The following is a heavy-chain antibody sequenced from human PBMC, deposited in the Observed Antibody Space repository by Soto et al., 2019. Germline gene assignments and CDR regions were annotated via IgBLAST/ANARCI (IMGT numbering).Heavy chain of an antibody. Sequence: SETLSLTCTVSGGSINGYYYNWIRQPPGKGLEWIGYIYHSGSTYYNPSLKSRVTISVDRSKNQSSLKLSSVTAADTAVYYCARGAATPFYNWFDPWGQGTLVTVSS. CDR2: IYHSGST. D-gene: IGHD2-15*01. J-gene: IGHJ5*02. CDR1: GGSINGYY. CDR3: ARGAATPFYNWFDP. V-gene: IGHV4-30-2*01.